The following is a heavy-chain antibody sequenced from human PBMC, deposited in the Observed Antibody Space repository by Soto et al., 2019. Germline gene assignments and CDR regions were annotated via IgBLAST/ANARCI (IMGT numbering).Heavy chain of an antibody. D-gene: IGHD1-1*01. V-gene: IGHV3-30*03. Sequence: QVQLVQSGGGVVQPGRSLRLSCAASGFPFSSYGIHWVRQAPGKGLEWMAMVSYDGSNTNYVDSVKGRFTVSRDNSKNTLSLQMNMLRSEDTAVYYCTRSTGQAFDVWGQGTMVTVSS. CDR3: TRSTGQAFDV. CDR1: GFPFSSYG. CDR2: VSYDGSNT. J-gene: IGHJ3*01.